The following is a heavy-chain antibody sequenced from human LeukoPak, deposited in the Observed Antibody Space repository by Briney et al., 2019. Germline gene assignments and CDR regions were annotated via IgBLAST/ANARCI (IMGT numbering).Heavy chain of an antibody. Sequence: GASVKVSCKASGYTFTHYYMHWVRQAPGQGLEWMGWINPNSGGTNYAQNFQGRVTMTRDTSTSTAYLQWSSLKASDSAMYYCVRHGLGSSWFGFDYWGQGTLVTVSS. CDR2: INPNSGGT. D-gene: IGHD6-13*01. CDR1: GYTFTHYY. V-gene: IGHV1-2*02. J-gene: IGHJ4*02. CDR3: VRHGLGSSWFGFDY.